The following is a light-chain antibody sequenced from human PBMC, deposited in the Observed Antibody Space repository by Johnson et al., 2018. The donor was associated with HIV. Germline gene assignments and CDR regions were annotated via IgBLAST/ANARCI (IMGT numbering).Light chain of an antibody. Sequence: QSVLTQPPSVSAAPGQKVTISCSGSSSNIGNNYVSWYQQLPGTAPKLLIYENNKRPSGIPDRFSGSKSGTSATLGITGLQTGDEADYYCGTCDSSLRGGFFGTGTKVTVL. V-gene: IGLV1-51*02. J-gene: IGLJ1*01. CDR2: ENN. CDR1: SSNIGNNY. CDR3: GTCDSSLRGGF.